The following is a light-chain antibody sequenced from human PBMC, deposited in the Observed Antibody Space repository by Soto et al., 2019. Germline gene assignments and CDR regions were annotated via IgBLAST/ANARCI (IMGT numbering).Light chain of an antibody. CDR2: KAS. V-gene: IGKV1-5*03. J-gene: IGKJ4*01. CDR3: QQYHTFPLT. CDR1: QSLSSW. Sequence: DIQMTQSPSTLSASVGDRVTITCRASQSLSSWLAWSQEKPGKAPKILNYKASSLESGVPSRFSGSGSETQFTLTISSLQPDDFSTYYCQQYHTFPLTFGGGTKVEIK.